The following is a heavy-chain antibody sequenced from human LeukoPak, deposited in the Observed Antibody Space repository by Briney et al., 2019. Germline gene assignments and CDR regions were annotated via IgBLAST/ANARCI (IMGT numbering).Heavy chain of an antibody. CDR3: ASSMSRDGYNFNAFDI. CDR2: IYPGDSDT. V-gene: IGHV5-51*01. D-gene: IGHD5-24*01. CDR1: GYSFTSYW. J-gene: IGHJ3*02. Sequence: GESLKISCKGSGYSFTSYWIGWVRQMPGKGLEWMGIIYPGDSDTRYSPSFQGQVTISADKSISTAYLQWSSLKASDTAMYYCASSMSRDGYNFNAFDIWDQGTMVTVSS.